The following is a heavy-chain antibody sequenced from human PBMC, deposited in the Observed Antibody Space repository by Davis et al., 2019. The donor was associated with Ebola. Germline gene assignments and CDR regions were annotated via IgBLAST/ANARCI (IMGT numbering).Heavy chain of an antibody. Sequence: AASVKVSCKASGYTFTSYGISWVRQAPGQGLEWMGIINPSGGSTSYAQKFQGRVTMTRDTSTSTVYTELSSLRSEDTAVYYCAKGEQYCSDISCYSFDAFGSWGQGTMVTVSS. V-gene: IGHV1-46*01. CDR2: INPSGGST. D-gene: IGHD2-2*01. CDR1: GYTFTSYG. CDR3: AKGEQYCSDISCYSFDAFGS. J-gene: IGHJ3*02.